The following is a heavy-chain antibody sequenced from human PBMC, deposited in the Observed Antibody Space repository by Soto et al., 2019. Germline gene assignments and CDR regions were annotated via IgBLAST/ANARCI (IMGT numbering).Heavy chain of an antibody. CDR1: GGSVSSGSYY. CDR2: IYYSGST. J-gene: IGHJ4*02. Sequence: SETLSLTCTVSGGSVSSGSYYWSWIRQPPGKGLEWIGYIYYSGSTNYNLSLKSRVTISVDTSKNQFSLKLSSVTAADTAVYYCAVGYSGYGPFDYWGQGTLVTVS. CDR3: AVGYSGYGPFDY. V-gene: IGHV4-61*01. D-gene: IGHD5-12*01.